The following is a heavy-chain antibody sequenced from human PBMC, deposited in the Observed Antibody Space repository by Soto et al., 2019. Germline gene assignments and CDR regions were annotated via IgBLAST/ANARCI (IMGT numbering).Heavy chain of an antibody. J-gene: IGHJ3*02. CDR2: IYYSGST. D-gene: IGHD6-19*01. V-gene: IGHV4-59*08. CDR1: GGSISSYY. Sequence: PSETLSLTCTVSGGSISSYYWSWIRQPPEKGLEWIGYIYYSGSTNYNPSLKSRVTISVDTSKNQFSLKLSSVTAADTAVYYCARAGYSSGWSDDAFDIWGQGTMVTVSS. CDR3: ARAGYSSGWSDDAFDI.